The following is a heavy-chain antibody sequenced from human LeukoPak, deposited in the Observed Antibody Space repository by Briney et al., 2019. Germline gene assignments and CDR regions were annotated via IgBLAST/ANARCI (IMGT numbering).Heavy chain of an antibody. V-gene: IGHV4-4*07. CDR3: ARMPVPIHDAFDL. J-gene: IGHJ3*01. CDR2: LYVNGSP. CDR1: GDSISSAY. Sequence: SETLSLTCTVSGDSISSAYWGWIRQSAGKGLEYIGRLYVNGSPNSNPSLKSRVTMSLDTSKNQFSLKMTSVTAADSAIYFCARMPVPIHDAFDLWGQGTMVTVSS. D-gene: IGHD2-2*01.